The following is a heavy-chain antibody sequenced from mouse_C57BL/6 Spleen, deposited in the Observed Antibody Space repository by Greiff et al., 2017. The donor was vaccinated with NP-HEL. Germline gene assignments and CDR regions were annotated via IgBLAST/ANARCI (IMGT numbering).Heavy chain of an antibody. J-gene: IGHJ4*01. CDR1: GYTFTDYN. D-gene: IGHD1-1*01. Sequence: EVQLQQSGPELVKPGASVKIPCKASGYTFTDYNMDWVKQSHGKSLEWIGDINPNNGGTIYNQKFKGKATLTVDKSSSTAYMELRSLTSEDTAVYYCARHGSSYDYYAMDYWGQGTSVTVSS. CDR2: INPNNGGT. CDR3: ARHGSSYDYYAMDY. V-gene: IGHV1-18*01.